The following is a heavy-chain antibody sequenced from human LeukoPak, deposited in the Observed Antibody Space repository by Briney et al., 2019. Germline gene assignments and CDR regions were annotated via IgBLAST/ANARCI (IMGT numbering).Heavy chain of an antibody. V-gene: IGHV4-30-2*01. CDR1: GGSISSGGYY. J-gene: IGHJ4*02. CDR2: IYHSGST. D-gene: IGHD1-1*01. CDR3: AREVERGLLREDFDY. Sequence: SETLSLTCTVSGGSISSGGYYWSWIRQPPGKGLEWIGYIYHSGSTYYNPSLKSRVTISVDTSKNQFSLKLSSVTAADTAVYYCAREVERGLLREDFDYWGQGTLVTVSS.